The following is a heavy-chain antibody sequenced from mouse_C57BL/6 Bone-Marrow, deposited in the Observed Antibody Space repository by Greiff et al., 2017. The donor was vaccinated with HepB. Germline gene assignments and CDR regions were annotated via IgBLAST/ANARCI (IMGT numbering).Heavy chain of an antibody. J-gene: IGHJ2*01. D-gene: IGHD1-1*01. CDR1: GYTFTSYW. CDR2: IDPSDSYT. V-gene: IGHV1-50*01. CDR3: ARPAGITTVFDY. Sequence: QVQLQQPGAELVKPGASVKLSCKASGYTFTSYWMQWVKQRPGQGLEWIGEIDPSDSYTNYNQKFKGKATLTVDTSSSTAYMQLSSLTSEDSAVYYWARPAGITTVFDYWGQGTTLTVSS.